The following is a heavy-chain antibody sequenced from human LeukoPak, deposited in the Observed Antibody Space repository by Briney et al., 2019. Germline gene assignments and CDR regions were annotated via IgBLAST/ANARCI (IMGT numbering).Heavy chain of an antibody. CDR2: INSDGSST. CDR3: ARGKTLRYCSSTSCHQYNWFDP. Sequence: GGSLRLSCAASGFTFNRHWMHWVRQAPGKGLVWVSRINSDGSSTSYADSVKGRFTISRDNAKNTLYLQMNSLRAEDTAVYYCARGKTLRYCSSTSCHQYNWFDPWGQGTLVTVSS. D-gene: IGHD2-2*01. CDR1: GFTFNRHW. V-gene: IGHV3-74*01. J-gene: IGHJ5*02.